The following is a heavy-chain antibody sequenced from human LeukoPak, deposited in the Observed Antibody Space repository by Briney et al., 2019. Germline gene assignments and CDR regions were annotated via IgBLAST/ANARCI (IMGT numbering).Heavy chain of an antibody. V-gene: IGHV3-7*03. Sequence: PGGSLRLSCVASGFTFSSYWMSWVRQAPGKGLEWVANIKQDGSEKYYVDSVRGRFTISRDNAKNSLYLQMNSLKTEDTAVYYCTTDPVSRSGSYRYFDYWGQGTLVTVSS. CDR3: TTDPVSRSGSYRYFDY. J-gene: IGHJ4*02. D-gene: IGHD1-26*01. CDR1: GFTFSSYW. CDR2: IKQDGSEK.